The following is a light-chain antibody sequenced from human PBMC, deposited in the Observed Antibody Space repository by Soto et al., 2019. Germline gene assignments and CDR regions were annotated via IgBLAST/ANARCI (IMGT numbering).Light chain of an antibody. Sequence: TQSPGTLSASVGDRVTITCRASQTISSYLNWYQQKPGKAPKLLIYAASSLQTGVPSRFSGTGSGTDFTLTITSLQPEDFATYYCQQSHSTPRTFGQGTKVDIK. CDR2: AAS. CDR3: QQSHSTPRT. CDR1: QTISSY. J-gene: IGKJ1*01. V-gene: IGKV1-39*01.